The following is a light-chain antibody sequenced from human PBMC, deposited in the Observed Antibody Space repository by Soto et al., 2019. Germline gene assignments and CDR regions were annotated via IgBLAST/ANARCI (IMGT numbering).Light chain of an antibody. Sequence: QSALTQPASVSGSPGQSITISCTGTSSDVGRYNYVSWYQQHPGKAPKLMIYEVSNRPSGVSNRFSGSKSGNTASLTISGLQAEDEGDYYCSSYTSSSARVVFGGGTKLTVL. CDR2: EVS. CDR3: SSYTSSSARVV. CDR1: SSDVGRYNY. V-gene: IGLV2-14*01. J-gene: IGLJ2*01.